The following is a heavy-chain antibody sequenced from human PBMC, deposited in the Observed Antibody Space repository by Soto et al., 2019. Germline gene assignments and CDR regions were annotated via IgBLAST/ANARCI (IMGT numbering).Heavy chain of an antibody. CDR1: GYTFTSYG. D-gene: IGHD2-2*01. V-gene: IGHV1-18*01. CDR3: ARVIVVVPAAIPTYYYYGMDV. J-gene: IGHJ6*02. CDR2: ISAYNGNT. Sequence: ASVKVSCKASGYTFTSYGISWVRQAPGQGLEWMGWISAYNGNTNYAQKLQGRVTMTTDTSTSTAYMELRSLRSDDTAAYYCARVIVVVPAAIPTYYYYGMDVWGQGTTVTVSS.